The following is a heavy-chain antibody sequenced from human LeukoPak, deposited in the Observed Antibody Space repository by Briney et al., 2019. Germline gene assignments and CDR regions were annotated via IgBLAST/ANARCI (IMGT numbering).Heavy chain of an antibody. CDR3: AKPPHGSGWYTDNWFDP. Sequence: ETLSLTCTVSGGSISSYYWSWVRQAPGKGLEWVSAITSSGSTDYTYYADSVKGRFTISRDNSKNTLYLEMNSLRAEDTAVYYCAKPPHGSGWYTDNWFDPWGQGTRVTVSS. J-gene: IGHJ5*02. D-gene: IGHD6-19*01. CDR2: ITSSGSTDYT. CDR1: GGSISSYY. V-gene: IGHV3-23*05.